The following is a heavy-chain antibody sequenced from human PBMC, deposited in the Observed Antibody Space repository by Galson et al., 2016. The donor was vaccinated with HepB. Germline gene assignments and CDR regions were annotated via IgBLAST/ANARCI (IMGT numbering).Heavy chain of an antibody. CDR3: VRGNGPGAWLEDY. J-gene: IGHJ4*02. CDR2: ISAHDGDT. D-gene: IGHD3-10*01. V-gene: IGHV1-18*01. Sequence: SVKVSCKASGYTFSNYGISWVRQAPGQGLKWMGWISAHDGDTNYAQNFQGRLTIGRDNSKNTLYLEMNSLRPDDTAIYYCVRGNGPGAWLEDYWGQGTLVTVSS. CDR1: GYTFSNYG.